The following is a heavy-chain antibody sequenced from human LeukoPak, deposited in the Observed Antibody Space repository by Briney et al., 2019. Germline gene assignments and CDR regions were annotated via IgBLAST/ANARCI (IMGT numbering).Heavy chain of an antibody. D-gene: IGHD1-26*01. CDR3: ARLIPQKWELPGKWFDP. V-gene: IGHV1-18*01. CDR1: GYTFTSYD. CDR2: VSAYNGHT. J-gene: IGHJ5*02. Sequence: GASVKVSCKASGYTFTSYDINWVRQATGQGLEWMGWVSAYNGHTNYAQKFQGRVTMTKDTSTSTASMELRRLRSDDTAVYYCARLIPQKWELPGKWFDPWGQGTLVTVSS.